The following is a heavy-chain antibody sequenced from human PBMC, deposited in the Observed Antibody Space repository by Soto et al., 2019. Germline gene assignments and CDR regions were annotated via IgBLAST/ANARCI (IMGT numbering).Heavy chain of an antibody. J-gene: IGHJ4*02. Sequence: SETLSLTCTVSGCSISSSSYYWGWIRQPPGKGLEWIGSIYYSGSTYYNPSLKSRVTISVDTSKNQFSLKLSSVTAADTAVYYCARHWGVDTAMVTGLYFDYWGQGTLVTVSS. V-gene: IGHV4-39*01. CDR2: IYYSGST. CDR1: GCSISSSSYY. CDR3: ARHWGVDTAMVTGLYFDY. D-gene: IGHD5-18*01.